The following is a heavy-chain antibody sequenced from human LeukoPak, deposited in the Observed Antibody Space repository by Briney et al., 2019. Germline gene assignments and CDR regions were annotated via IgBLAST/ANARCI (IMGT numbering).Heavy chain of an antibody. V-gene: IGHV3-23*01. CDR1: GFTFSTYS. J-gene: IGHJ4*02. D-gene: IGHD6-19*01. Sequence: GGSLRLSCAASGFTFSTYSMTWVRQGPGKGLEWVSSIYPSGDSTFYADSVKGRFTISRDNSTNTLYLQMSSLRTEDTAIYYCAKDVVPDSGWDLDYWGQGTLVTVSS. CDR2: IYPSGDST. CDR3: AKDVVPDSGWDLDY.